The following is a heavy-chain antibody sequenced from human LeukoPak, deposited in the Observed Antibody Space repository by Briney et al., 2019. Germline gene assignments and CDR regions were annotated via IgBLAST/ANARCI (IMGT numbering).Heavy chain of an antibody. CDR3: ARGKRGSSMVRGVIGALDI. J-gene: IGHJ3*02. V-gene: IGHV3-21*01. D-gene: IGHD3-10*01. Sequence: NPGGSLRLSCAASGFTFSSYSMNWVRQAPGKGLEWVSSISSSSSYIYYADSVKGRFTISRDNAKNSLYLQMNSLRAEDTAVYYCARGKRGSSMVRGVIGALDIWGQGTMVTVSS. CDR2: ISSSSSYI. CDR1: GFTFSSYS.